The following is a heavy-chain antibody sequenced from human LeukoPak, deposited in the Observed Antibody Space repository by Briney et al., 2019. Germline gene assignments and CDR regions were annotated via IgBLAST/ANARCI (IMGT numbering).Heavy chain of an antibody. Sequence: GGSLRLSCAASGFTFSSYAMHWVRQAPGKGLEWVAVISYDGSNKYYADSVKGRFTISRDNSKNTLYLQMNSLRAEDTAVYYCARDRDSLITMIVVVISSFDYWGQGTLVTVSS. J-gene: IGHJ4*02. V-gene: IGHV3-30*04. D-gene: IGHD3-22*01. CDR1: GFTFSSYA. CDR3: ARDRDSLITMIVVVISSFDY. CDR2: ISYDGSNK.